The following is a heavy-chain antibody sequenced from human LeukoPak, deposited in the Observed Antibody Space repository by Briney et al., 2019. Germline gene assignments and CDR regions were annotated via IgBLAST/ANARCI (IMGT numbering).Heavy chain of an antibody. D-gene: IGHD5-18*01. J-gene: IGHJ3*02. Sequence: GGSLRLSCAASGFSFTSYAMSWVRQAPGKGLEWVSVISGSGGSTYYADSVKGRFTISRDNSKSTLYLQMNSLRAEDTAVYYCARGWIQLWNDAFDIWGQGTMVTVSS. V-gene: IGHV3-23*01. CDR2: ISGSGGST. CDR3: ARGWIQLWNDAFDI. CDR1: GFSFTSYA.